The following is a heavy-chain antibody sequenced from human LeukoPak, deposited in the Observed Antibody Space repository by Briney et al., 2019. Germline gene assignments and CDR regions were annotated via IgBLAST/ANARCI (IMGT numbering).Heavy chain of an antibody. D-gene: IGHD3-16*01. Sequence: GGSLRLSCAASGFTFSSYAMSWVRQAPGKGLEWVSAISGSGGSTYYADSVKGRFTISRDNSKNTLYLQMNSLRAEDTAVYYCARDSAFIGDHFDYWGQGTLVTVSS. V-gene: IGHV3-23*01. CDR2: ISGSGGST. CDR1: GFTFSSYA. CDR3: ARDSAFIGDHFDY. J-gene: IGHJ4*02.